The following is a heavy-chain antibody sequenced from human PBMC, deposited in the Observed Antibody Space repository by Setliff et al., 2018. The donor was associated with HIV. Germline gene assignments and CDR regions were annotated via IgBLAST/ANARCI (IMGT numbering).Heavy chain of an antibody. CDR2: ISPSGDRT. Sequence: GASVKVSCKASGYAFTSQFMHWVRQAPGQGLEWMGIISPSGDRTTYAQRFRGRVTMTSDTSTGTVYMELSSLRSADTAVYYCARAEMATIVAFDIWGKGTTVTVSS. D-gene: IGHD5-12*01. CDR1: GYAFTSQF. V-gene: IGHV1-46*01. J-gene: IGHJ6*04. CDR3: ARAEMATIVAFDI.